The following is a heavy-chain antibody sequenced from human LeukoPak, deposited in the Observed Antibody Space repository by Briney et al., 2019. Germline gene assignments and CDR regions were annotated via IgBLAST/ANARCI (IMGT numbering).Heavy chain of an antibody. D-gene: IGHD3-10*01. CDR2: IKQDGSER. Sequence: GGSLRLSCAASGFTFSGFSMSWVRQSPTKGLEWVANIKQDGSERYYVDSVKGRFTISRDNAKNSLSLQMNNLRVEDTAVYYCARAGSHWHYVYWGQGTLVTVSS. CDR1: GFTFSGFS. J-gene: IGHJ4*02. CDR3: ARAGSHWHYVY. V-gene: IGHV3-7*01.